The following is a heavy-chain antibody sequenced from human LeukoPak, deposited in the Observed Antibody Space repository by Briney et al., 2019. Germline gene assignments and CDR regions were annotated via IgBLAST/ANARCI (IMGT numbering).Heavy chain of an antibody. CDR3: ARGGYSYGYNWFDP. J-gene: IGHJ5*02. V-gene: IGHV4-59*08. CDR1: GGSISRYY. D-gene: IGHD5-18*01. CDR2: VFYNGAT. Sequence: SETLSLTCTVSGGSISRYYWTWIRQPPGKGLEWIGCVFYNGATNYNPSLKSRVTISVETSKNQFSLKLSSVTAADTAVYYCARGGYSYGYNWFDPWGQGTLVTVSS.